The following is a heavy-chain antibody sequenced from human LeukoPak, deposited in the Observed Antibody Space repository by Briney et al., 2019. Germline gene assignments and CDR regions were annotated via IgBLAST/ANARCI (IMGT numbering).Heavy chain of an antibody. Sequence: GGSLRLSCAASGFTFSSYAMHWVRQAPGKGLEWVAVISYDGSNKYNADSVKGRFTISRDNSKNTLYLQMNSLRAEDTAVYYCARGLRTAVDYYYYGMDVWGQGTTVTVSS. D-gene: IGHD4-17*01. J-gene: IGHJ6*02. CDR2: ISYDGSNK. V-gene: IGHV3-30-3*01. CDR3: ARGLRTAVDYYYYGMDV. CDR1: GFTFSSYA.